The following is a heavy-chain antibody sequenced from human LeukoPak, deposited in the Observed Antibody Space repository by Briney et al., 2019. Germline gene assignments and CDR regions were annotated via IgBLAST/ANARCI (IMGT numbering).Heavy chain of an antibody. V-gene: IGHV3-53*01. D-gene: IGHD2-21*01. J-gene: IGHJ1*01. CDR2: IYSGGST. CDR1: GFTVGANS. CDR3: ASAREYCGSAECYEYFQH. Sequence: GGSLRLSCAASGFTVGANSMSWVRQSPGKGLEWVSVIYSGGSTYDADSVNCRFTISRDSSRNTLFLQMTSLRAEDTALYYCASAREYCGSAECYEYFQHWGQGTLVTVSS.